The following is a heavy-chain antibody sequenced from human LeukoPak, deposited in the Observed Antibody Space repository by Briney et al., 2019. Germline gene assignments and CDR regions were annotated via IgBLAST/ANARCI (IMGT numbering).Heavy chain of an antibody. Sequence: PGRSLRLSCAASGFTFDDYAMHWVRQAPGKGLEWVSGISWNSGSIGYADSVKGRFTISRDNAKNSLYLQMNSLRAEDTALYYCAKAPADQWLVLGFDYWGQGTLVTVSS. CDR1: GFTFDDYA. CDR3: AKAPADQWLVLGFDY. V-gene: IGHV3-9*01. CDR2: ISWNSGSI. D-gene: IGHD6-19*01. J-gene: IGHJ4*02.